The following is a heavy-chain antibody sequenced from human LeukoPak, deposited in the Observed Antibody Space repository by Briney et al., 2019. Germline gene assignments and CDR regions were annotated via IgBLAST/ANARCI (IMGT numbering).Heavy chain of an antibody. CDR2: ISVSGRTT. J-gene: IGHJ4*02. V-gene: IGHV3-23*01. D-gene: IGHD3-22*01. Sequence: PGGSLRLSCAASGFTFSNDGMSWVRQAPGKGLEWVSSISVSGRTTYYTDSVKGRFSISRDNSKWPLYLQMDSLRDEDTAVYYCAKSDTGGNYFPFDYWGQGTLVTVSS. CDR3: AKSDTGGNYFPFDY. CDR1: GFTFSNDG.